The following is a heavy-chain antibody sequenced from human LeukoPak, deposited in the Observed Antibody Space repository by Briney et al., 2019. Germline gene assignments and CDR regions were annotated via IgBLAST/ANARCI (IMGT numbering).Heavy chain of an antibody. CDR3: ARGVLMVYASFDY. J-gene: IGHJ4*02. Sequence: PGGSLRLSCAASGFTFSSYSMNWVRQAPGKGLEWVSSISSSSSYIYYADSVKGRFTISRDNAKNSLYLQMNSLRAEDTAVYYCARGVLMVYASFDYWGQGTLVTVSS. CDR2: ISSSSSYI. CDR1: GFTFSSYS. D-gene: IGHD2-8*01. V-gene: IGHV3-21*01.